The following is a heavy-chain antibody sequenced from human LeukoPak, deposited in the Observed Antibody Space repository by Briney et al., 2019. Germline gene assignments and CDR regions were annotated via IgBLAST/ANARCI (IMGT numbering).Heavy chain of an antibody. V-gene: IGHV4-31*03. Sequence: SSETLSLTCTVSGGSISSGGYYWSWIRQHPGKGLEWIGYIYYSGSTYYNPSLKSRVTISVDTSKNQFSLKLSSVTAADTAVYYCARALIDSGSYSYYYYYGMDVWGQGTTVTVSS. D-gene: IGHD1-26*01. CDR1: GGSISSGGYY. CDR3: ARALIDSGSYSYYYYYGMDV. CDR2: IYYSGST. J-gene: IGHJ6*02.